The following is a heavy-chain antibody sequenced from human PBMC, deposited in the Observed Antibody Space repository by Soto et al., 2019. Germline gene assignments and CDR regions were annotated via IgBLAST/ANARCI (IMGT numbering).Heavy chain of an antibody. CDR1: GFTFSSYS. CDR2: ISSSSSYI. V-gene: IGHV3-21*01. J-gene: IGHJ6*04. D-gene: IGHD3-9*01. CDR3: ARDGKYDTLTSPHYYGMDV. Sequence: EVQLVESGGGLVKPGGSLRLSCAASGFTFSSYSMNWVRQAPGKGLEWVSSISSSSSYIYYADSVKGRFTISRDNAKTSLYLQMNSLRAENTAVYYCARDGKYDTLTSPHYYGMDVWGKGTTVTVSS.